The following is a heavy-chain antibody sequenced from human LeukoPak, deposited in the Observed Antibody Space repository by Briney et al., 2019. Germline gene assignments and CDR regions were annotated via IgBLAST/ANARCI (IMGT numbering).Heavy chain of an antibody. D-gene: IGHD3-10*01. V-gene: IGHV3-21*01. CDR2: ISSSSSYI. CDR3: ARGVRGVIPYGMDV. CDR1: GFTFGDYA. J-gene: IGHJ6*02. Sequence: PGGSLRLSCTASGFTFGDYAMSWFRQAPGKGLEWVPSISSSSSYIYYADSVKGRFTISRDNAKNSLYLQMNSLRAEDTAVYCCARGVRGVIPYGMDVWGQGTTVTVSS.